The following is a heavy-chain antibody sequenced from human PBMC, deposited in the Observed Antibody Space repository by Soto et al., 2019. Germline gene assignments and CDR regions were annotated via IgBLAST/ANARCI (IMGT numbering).Heavy chain of an antibody. J-gene: IGHJ4*02. Sequence: GGSLRLSCAASGFTFSSYSMNWVRQAPGKGLEWVSSISSSSSYIYYADSVKGRFTISRDNAKNSLYLQMNSLRAEDTAVYYCARDIIVVVPGPKYYFDYWGQGTLVTVSS. CDR1: GFTFSSYS. CDR3: ARDIIVVVPGPKYYFDY. CDR2: ISSSSSYI. V-gene: IGHV3-21*01. D-gene: IGHD2-2*01.